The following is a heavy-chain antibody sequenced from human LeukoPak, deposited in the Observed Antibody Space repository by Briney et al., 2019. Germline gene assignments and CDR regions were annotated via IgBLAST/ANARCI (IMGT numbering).Heavy chain of an antibody. V-gene: IGHV3-30*18. Sequence: GGSLRLSCAASGFTFSSYGMHWVRQAPGKGLEWVAVISYDGSNKYYADSVKGRFTISRDNSKNTLYLQMNSLRAEDTAVYYCAKSLSTGGRIRTDAFDFWGQGTMVTVSS. CDR2: ISYDGSNK. CDR3: AKSLSTGGRIRTDAFDF. D-gene: IGHD1-14*01. CDR1: GFTFSSYG. J-gene: IGHJ3*01.